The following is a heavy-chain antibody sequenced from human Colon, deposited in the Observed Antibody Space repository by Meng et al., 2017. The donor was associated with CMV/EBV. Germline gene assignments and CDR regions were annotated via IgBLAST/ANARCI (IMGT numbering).Heavy chain of an antibody. CDR1: GFTFSSYA. J-gene: IGHJ3*02. D-gene: IGHD3-22*01. V-gene: IGHV3-23*01. CDR3: AKELTYYYDSSGYYPQDAFDI. Sequence: GGSLRLSCAASGFTFSSYAMSWVRQAPGKGLEWVSAISGSGGSTYYADSVKGRFTISRDNSKNTLYLQMNSLRAEDTAVYYCAKELTYYYDSSGYYPQDAFDIWGQGTMVTVSS. CDR2: ISGSGGST.